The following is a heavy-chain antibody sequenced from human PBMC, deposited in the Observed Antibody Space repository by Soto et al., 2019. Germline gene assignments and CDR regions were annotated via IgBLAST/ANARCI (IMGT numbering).Heavy chain of an antibody. Sequence: ASVKVSCKASGYTFTTYGVTWVRQAPGQGLEWMGWISVYNGNTNYAQKFQGRVTMTTGTSTTTAYMEVRSLRFDDTAVYFCARDLNYDFWSGYYTRSGWFDTWGQGTLVTVSS. CDR1: GYTFTTYG. J-gene: IGHJ5*02. D-gene: IGHD3-3*01. CDR3: ARDLNYDFWSGYYTRSGWFDT. V-gene: IGHV1-18*01. CDR2: ISVYNGNT.